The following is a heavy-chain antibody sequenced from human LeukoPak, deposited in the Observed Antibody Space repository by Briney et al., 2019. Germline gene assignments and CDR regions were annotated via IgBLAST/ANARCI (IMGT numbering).Heavy chain of an antibody. J-gene: IGHJ4*02. V-gene: IGHV1-2*02. D-gene: IGHD1-26*01. CDR1: GYTFTGYY. Sequence: ASVKVSCKVSGYTFTGYYMHWVRQAPGQGLEWMGWINPNSGGTNYAQKFQGRVTMTRDTSISTAYMELSRLRSDDTAVYYCARVGSSGSYYYFDYWGQGTLVTVSS. CDR2: INPNSGGT. CDR3: ARVGSSGSYYYFDY.